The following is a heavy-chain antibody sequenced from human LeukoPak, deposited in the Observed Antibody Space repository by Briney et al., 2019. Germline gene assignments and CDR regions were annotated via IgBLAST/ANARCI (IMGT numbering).Heavy chain of an antibody. D-gene: IGHD2-15*01. CDR1: GYTFTSYD. V-gene: IGHV1-8*01. J-gene: IGHJ5*02. CDR2: MNPNSGNT. CDR3: ARGGDCSGGSCYVDNWFDP. Sequence: VASVKVSCKASGYTFTSYDINWVRQATGQGLEWMGWMNPNSGNTGYAQKFQGRVTMTRNTSISTAYMELSSLGSEDTAVYYCARGGDCSGGSCYVDNWFDPWGQGTLVTVSS.